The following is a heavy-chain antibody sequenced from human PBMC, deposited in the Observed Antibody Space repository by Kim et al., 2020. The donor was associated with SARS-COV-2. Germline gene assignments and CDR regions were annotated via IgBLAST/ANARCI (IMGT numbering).Heavy chain of an antibody. J-gene: IGHJ4*02. CDR2: ISYDGSNK. D-gene: IGHD1-26*01. Sequence: GGSLRLSCAASGFTFSSYAMHWVRQAPGKGLEWVAVISYDGSNKYYADSVKGRFTISRDNSKNTLYLQMNSLRAEDTAVYYCARWSGSSLDYGGQGTLVTVSS. V-gene: IGHV3-30-3*01. CDR1: GFTFSSYA. CDR3: ARWSGSSLDY.